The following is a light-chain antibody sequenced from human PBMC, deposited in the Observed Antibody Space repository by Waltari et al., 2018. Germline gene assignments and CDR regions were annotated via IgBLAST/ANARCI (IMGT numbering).Light chain of an antibody. CDR1: QTITCSW. Sequence: EIVLTQSPGTLSVSQGERLPVSCRASQTITCSWLTWYHQKPGQAPRLLTYGASNRAPGIPDRFSGSGSGTDFTLTISRLEPEDSAVYYCQQYDGSVVTFGGGTKVEIK. V-gene: IGKV3-20*01. CDR3: QQYDGSVVT. CDR2: GAS. J-gene: IGKJ4*01.